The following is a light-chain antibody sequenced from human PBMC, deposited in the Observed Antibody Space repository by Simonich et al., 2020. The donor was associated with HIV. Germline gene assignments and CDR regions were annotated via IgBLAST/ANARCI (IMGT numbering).Light chain of an antibody. Sequence: EIVLTQSPGTLSLSPGERATLSCRASQSVSSSYLAWYQQKPGLAPRLLIYDASSRATGIPDRVSGSGSGTDFTLTISRLEPEDFAVYYCQQYGSSPPYTFGQGTKLEIK. V-gene: IGKV3D-20*01. CDR2: DAS. CDR3: QQYGSSPPYT. J-gene: IGKJ2*01. CDR1: QSVSSSY.